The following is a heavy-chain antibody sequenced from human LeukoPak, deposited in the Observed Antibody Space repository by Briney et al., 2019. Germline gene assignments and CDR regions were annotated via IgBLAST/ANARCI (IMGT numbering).Heavy chain of an antibody. CDR2: IYYSGRT. V-gene: IGHV4-59*08. D-gene: IGHD2-2*01. CDR3: ARLGCSSTSCYADY. CDR1: GRSIGSYY. Sequence: PSETLSLTCTVSGRSIGSYYWSWVRQPPGKGLEWIGYIYYSGRTNYNPSLKSRVTISVDTSKNQFSLKLSSVTAADTAVYYCARLGCSSTSCYADYWGQGTLVTVSS. J-gene: IGHJ4*02.